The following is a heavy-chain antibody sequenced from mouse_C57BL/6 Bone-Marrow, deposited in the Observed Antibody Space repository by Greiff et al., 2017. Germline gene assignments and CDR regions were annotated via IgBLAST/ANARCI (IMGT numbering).Heavy chain of an antibody. CDR1: GYTFTSYW. CDR3: ARGGVYYGRWYFDV. D-gene: IGHD1-1*01. Sequence: QVQLQQSGAELVMPGASVKLSCKASGYTFTSYWMHWVKQRPGQGLEWIGEIDPSDSYTNYNQKFKGKSTLTVDKSSSTSYMQLSSLTSEDSAVYYGARGGVYYGRWYFDVWGTGTTVTVSS. J-gene: IGHJ1*03. CDR2: IDPSDSYT. V-gene: IGHV1-69*01.